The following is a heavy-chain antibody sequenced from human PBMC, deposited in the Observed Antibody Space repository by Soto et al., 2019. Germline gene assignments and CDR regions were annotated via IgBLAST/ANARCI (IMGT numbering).Heavy chain of an antibody. Sequence: QVQLVESGGGVVQPGRSLRLSCVASGFSFTTYGLHWVRQAPGKGLEWVAVIWFDGSKQYYADSVKGRFTISRDNSKDIVYLEINRMRVEDTAVYYCVKDHCGGDCYSDPYFAYWGQGTLVTVSS. CDR2: IWFDGSKQ. CDR3: VKDHCGGDCYSDPYFAY. V-gene: IGHV3-33*06. CDR1: GFSFTTYG. D-gene: IGHD2-21*02. J-gene: IGHJ4*02.